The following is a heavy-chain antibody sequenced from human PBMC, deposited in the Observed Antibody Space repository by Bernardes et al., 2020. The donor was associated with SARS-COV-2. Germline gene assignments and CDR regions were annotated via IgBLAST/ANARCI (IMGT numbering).Heavy chain of an antibody. CDR1: GYTLTELS. Sequence: ASVEVGCKVSGYTLTELSMHWVRQAPGKGLEWMGGFDPEDGETIYAQKFQGRVTMTEDTSTDTAYMELSSLRSEDTAVYYCATGPVVPAAFAFWFDPWGQGTLVTVSS. J-gene: IGHJ5*02. CDR2: FDPEDGET. CDR3: ATGPVVPAAFAFWFDP. D-gene: IGHD2-2*01. V-gene: IGHV1-24*01.